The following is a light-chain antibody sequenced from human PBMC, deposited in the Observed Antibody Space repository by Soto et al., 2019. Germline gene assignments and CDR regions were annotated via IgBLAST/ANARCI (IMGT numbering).Light chain of an antibody. V-gene: IGKV3-20*01. J-gene: IGKJ1*01. CDR2: GAS. CDR1: QSVSSSY. CDR3: HQYGSSPQT. Sequence: EIVLTQSPGTLSLSPGERATLSCRASQSVSSSYLAWYLQKPGQAPRLLIYGASSRATGIPDRFTGSGSGTDFTLTISRLEPEDFAVFYCHQYGSSPQTFGQGTKVDIK.